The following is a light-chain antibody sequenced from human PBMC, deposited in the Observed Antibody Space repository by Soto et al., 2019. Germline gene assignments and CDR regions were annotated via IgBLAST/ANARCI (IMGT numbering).Light chain of an antibody. CDR3: SSYTSSSTLARYV. J-gene: IGLJ1*01. Sequence: QSVLTQPASVSGSPGQSITISCTGTSSDVGGYNYVSWYQQHPGKAPKLMIYDVSNRPSGVSSRFSGSKSGNTASLTISGLQAEDEADYYCSSYTSSSTLARYVFGTGTKVT. CDR2: DVS. V-gene: IGLV2-14*01. CDR1: SSDVGGYNY.